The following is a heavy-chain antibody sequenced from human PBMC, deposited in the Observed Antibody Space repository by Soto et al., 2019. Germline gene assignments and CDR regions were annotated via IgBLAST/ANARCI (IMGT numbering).Heavy chain of an antibody. CDR1: GGSISSGDYC. Sequence: SETLSLTCTVSGGSISSGDYCWSWSRQPPGKGLEWIGYSYYSGSTYYNPSLKSRVTISVDTSKNQFSLKLSSVTAADTAVYYCARDLGPVGHDFWSGYPSSDYYYGMDVWGQGTTVTVSS. D-gene: IGHD3-3*01. V-gene: IGHV4-30-4*01. CDR3: ARDLGPVGHDFWSGYPSSDYYYGMDV. J-gene: IGHJ6*02. CDR2: SYYSGST.